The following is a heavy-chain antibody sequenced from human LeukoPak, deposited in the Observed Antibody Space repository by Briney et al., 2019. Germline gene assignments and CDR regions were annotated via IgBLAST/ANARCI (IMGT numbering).Heavy chain of an antibody. CDR1: GFTFSTYW. Sequence: GGSLRLSCAASGFTFSTYWMSWVRQPPGKGLEWVANIKQDGSEKYYVDSVRGRFTISRDNAKNSLYLQMNSLRAEDTAVYYCARESSSWYDIDYWGQGTLVTVSS. CDR3: ARESSSWYDIDY. V-gene: IGHV3-7*01. CDR2: IKQDGSEK. D-gene: IGHD6-13*01. J-gene: IGHJ4*02.